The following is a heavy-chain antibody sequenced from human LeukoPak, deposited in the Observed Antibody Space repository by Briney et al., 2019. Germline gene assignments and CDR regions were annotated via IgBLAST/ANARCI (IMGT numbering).Heavy chain of an antibody. CDR3: ARDRVVGLGIDNAFDI. Sequence: SETLSLTCTVSGGSISSYYWSWIRQPPGEGLEWIGYIYYSGSTNYNPSLKSRVTISVDTSKNQFSLKLSSVTAADTAVYYCARDRVVGLGIDNAFDIWGHGTMVTVSS. J-gene: IGHJ3*02. CDR2: IYYSGST. D-gene: IGHD2-15*01. CDR1: GGSISSYY. V-gene: IGHV4-59*12.